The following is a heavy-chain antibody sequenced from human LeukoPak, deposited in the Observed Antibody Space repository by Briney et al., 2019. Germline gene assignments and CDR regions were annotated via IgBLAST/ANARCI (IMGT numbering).Heavy chain of an antibody. J-gene: IGHJ6*03. V-gene: IGHV3-23*01. CDR3: AKDGGTTGIIYYYYYMDV. CDR1: GFTFSSYA. Sequence: GGSLRLSCAASGFTFSSYAMSWVRQAPGKGLEWVSAISGSGGSTYYADSVKGRFTISRDNSKNTLYPQMNSLRAEDTAVYYCAKDGGTTGIIYYYYYMDVWGKGTTVTVSS. CDR2: ISGSGGST. D-gene: IGHD1-1*01.